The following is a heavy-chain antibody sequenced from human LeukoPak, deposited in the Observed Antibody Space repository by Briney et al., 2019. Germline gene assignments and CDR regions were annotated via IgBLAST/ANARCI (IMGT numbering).Heavy chain of an antibody. V-gene: IGHV3-66*01. J-gene: IGHJ4*02. CDR3: AKNAHYQGYSYGGIDY. D-gene: IGHD5-18*01. CDR2: IYSGGST. Sequence: GGSLRLSCAASGFTVSSNYMSWVRQAPGKGLEWVSVIYSGGSTYYADSVKGRFTISRDNSKNTLYLQMNSLGAEDTAVYYCAKNAHYQGYSYGGIDYWGQGTLVTVSS. CDR1: GFTVSSNY.